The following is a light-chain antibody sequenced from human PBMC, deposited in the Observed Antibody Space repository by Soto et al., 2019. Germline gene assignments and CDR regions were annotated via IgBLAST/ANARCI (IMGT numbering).Light chain of an antibody. V-gene: IGKV3-20*01. CDR3: QQYGSSTQT. CDR1: QSVSSSY. CDR2: GAS. Sequence: EIVLSQSPGTLSLSRGERATVSGRASQSVSSSYLAWYQQKPGQAPRRLIYGASSRATGIPDRFSGSGSGRDFRLTISRLEPEDFGVYYCQQYGSSTQTFGQGTK. J-gene: IGKJ1*01.